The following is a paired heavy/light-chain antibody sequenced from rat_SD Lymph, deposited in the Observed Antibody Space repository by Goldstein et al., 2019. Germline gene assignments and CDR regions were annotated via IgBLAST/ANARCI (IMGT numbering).Heavy chain of an antibody. D-gene: IGHD1-3*01. J-gene: IGHJ3*01. Sequence: QVQLQQSGAELAKPGSSVKISCKASGYTFTSYYISWIKQTTGQGLEYIGYINTGSGGTNYNEKFKGKATLTVDKSSSTAFMQLSSLTPDDSAVYYCARPRTDLTTVAKRKGHWFAYWGQGTLVTVSS. CDR1: GYTFTSYY. CDR2: INTGSGGT. V-gene: IGHV1-43*01. CDR3: ARPRTDLTTVAKRKGHWFAY.
Light chain of an antibody. CDR3: YQYNSGPLT. CDR1: QNINKN. Sequence: DIQMTQSPSVLSASVGDRVTLSCKASQNINKNLDWYQQKLGEAPKLLIYFTNNLQTGIPSRFSGSGSGTDYTLTISSLQPEDVATYYCYQYNSGPLTFGSGTKLEIK. V-gene: IGKV15S2*01. CDR2: FTN. J-gene: IGKJ5*01.